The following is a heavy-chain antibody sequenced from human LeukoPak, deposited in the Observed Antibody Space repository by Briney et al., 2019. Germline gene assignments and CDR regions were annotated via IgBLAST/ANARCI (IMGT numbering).Heavy chain of an antibody. Sequence: GGSLRLSCAASGFTFSSYGMHWVRQAPGKGLEWVAFIRYDGSNKYYADSVKGRFTISRDNSKNTLYLQMNSLRAEGTAVYYCANTYYYDSSGYYLYYFDYWGQGTLVTVSS. CDR3: ANTYYYDSSGYYLYYFDY. CDR2: IRYDGSNK. V-gene: IGHV3-30*02. CDR1: GFTFSSYG. D-gene: IGHD3-22*01. J-gene: IGHJ4*02.